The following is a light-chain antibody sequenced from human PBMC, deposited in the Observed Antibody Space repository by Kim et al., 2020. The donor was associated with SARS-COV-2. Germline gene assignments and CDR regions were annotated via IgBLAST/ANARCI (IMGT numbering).Light chain of an antibody. CDR3: QAWDSSLVI. CDR2: QDT. CDR1: NLGEKF. J-gene: IGLJ2*01. Sequence: SYELTQPPSVSVSPGQTAAITCSGDNLGEKFVCWYQQRPGQSPVLVIYQDTQRPAGMPERFSGSNSGNTATLTISGTQAMDEADYYCQAWDSSLVIFGGGTQLTVL. V-gene: IGLV3-1*01.